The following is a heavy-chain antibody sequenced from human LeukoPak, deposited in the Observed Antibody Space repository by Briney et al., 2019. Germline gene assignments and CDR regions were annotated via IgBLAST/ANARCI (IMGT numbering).Heavy chain of an antibody. V-gene: IGHV4-38-2*01. J-gene: IGHJ6*03. CDR1: GYSISSGYY. Sequence: SETLSLTCAVSGYSISSGYYWGWIRQPPGKGLEWIGSIYHSGSTYYNPSLKSRVTISVDTSKNQFSLKLSSVTAADTAVYYYETRTTSSSSRRYYYYYYYMDVWGKGTTVTVSS. D-gene: IGHD2-2*01. CDR2: IYHSGST. CDR3: ETRTTSSSSRRYYYYYYYMDV.